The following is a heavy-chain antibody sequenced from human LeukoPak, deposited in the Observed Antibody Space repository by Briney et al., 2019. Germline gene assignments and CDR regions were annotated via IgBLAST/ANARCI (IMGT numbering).Heavy chain of an antibody. J-gene: IGHJ4*02. Sequence: PGGSLRLSRAASGFTFSTYWMSWVRQAPGKGLEWVANIHQDGNEKYYVDSVKGRFTISRDNAKNSLYLQMNSLRAEDTAVYYCARGGKFSGDYWGQGTLVTVSS. CDR3: ARGGKFSGDY. V-gene: IGHV3-7*04. CDR2: IHQDGNEK. CDR1: GFTFSTYW. D-gene: IGHD4-23*01.